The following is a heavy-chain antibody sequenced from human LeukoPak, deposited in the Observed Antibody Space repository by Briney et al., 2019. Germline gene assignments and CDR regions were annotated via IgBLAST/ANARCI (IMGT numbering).Heavy chain of an antibody. CDR1: GFTFSSYS. D-gene: IGHD1-26*01. V-gene: IGHV3-21*01. Sequence: GGSLRLSCAASGFTFSSYSMNWVRQAPGKGLEWVSSISSSSSYIYYADSVKGRFTISRDNAKNSLYLQMNSLRAEDTAVYYCARDLGGARITFDYWGQGTLVTVSS. J-gene: IGHJ4*02. CDR2: ISSSSSYI. CDR3: ARDLGGARITFDY.